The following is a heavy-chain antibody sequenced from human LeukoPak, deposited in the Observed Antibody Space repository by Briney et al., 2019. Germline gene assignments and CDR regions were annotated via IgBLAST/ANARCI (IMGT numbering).Heavy chain of an antibody. J-gene: IGHJ6*02. CDR3: ARDSPYYYYGMDV. CDR1: GGSISSGVYY. Sequence: SETLSLTCTVSGGSISSGVYYWSWIRQPPGKGLEWIGYIYYSGSTYYNPSLKSRVTISVDTSKSQFSLKLSSVTAADTAVYYCARDSPYYYYGMDVWGQGTTVTVSS. V-gene: IGHV4-30-4*01. CDR2: IYYSGST.